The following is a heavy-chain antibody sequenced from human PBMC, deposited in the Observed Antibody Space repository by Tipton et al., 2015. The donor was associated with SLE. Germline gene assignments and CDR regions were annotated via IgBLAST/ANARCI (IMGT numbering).Heavy chain of an antibody. CDR3: AKDRYGTSGYFES. Sequence: QLVQSGAEMKKPGSSVKVSCKASVGTFSSNAITWVRQAPGQGLEWMGGLVPMLGAANYVQKFRGRLTITTDESRTTTFMELTNLGPEDTAVYYCAKDRYGTSGYFESWGQGTLVTVSS. J-gene: IGHJ4*02. D-gene: IGHD1-1*01. V-gene: IGHV1-69*05. CDR1: VGTFSSNA. CDR2: LVPMLGAA.